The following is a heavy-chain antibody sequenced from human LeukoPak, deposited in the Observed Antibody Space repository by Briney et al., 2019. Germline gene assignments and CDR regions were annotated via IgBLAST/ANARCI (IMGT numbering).Heavy chain of an antibody. CDR2: IYYSGST. D-gene: IGHD6-13*01. CDR3: ARGVYSSSWYIDY. J-gene: IGHJ4*02. Sequence: SETLSLTCTVSGGSISSSSYYWGWIRQPPGKGLEWIGSIYYSGSTYYNPSLKSRVTISVDTSKNQFSLKLSSVTAADTAVYYCARGVYSSSWYIDYWGQGTLVTVSS. V-gene: IGHV4-39*07. CDR1: GGSISSSSYY.